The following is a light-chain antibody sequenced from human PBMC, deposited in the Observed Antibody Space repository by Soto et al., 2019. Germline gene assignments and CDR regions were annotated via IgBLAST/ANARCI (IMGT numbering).Light chain of an antibody. J-gene: IGKJ1*01. V-gene: IGKV1-5*03. CDR1: QRIASY. Sequence: DIQMTQSPLYLSASVGDRVTITCRASQRIASYLNWYQQRPGKAPKLLIYKASSLESGVPSRFSGSGSGTEFTLTISSLQPDDFATYYCQQYNSYSPWTFGQGTKVEIK. CDR2: KAS. CDR3: QQYNSYSPWT.